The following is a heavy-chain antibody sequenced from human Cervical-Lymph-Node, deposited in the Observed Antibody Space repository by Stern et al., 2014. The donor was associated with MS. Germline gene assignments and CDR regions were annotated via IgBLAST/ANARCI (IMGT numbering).Heavy chain of an antibody. V-gene: IGHV1-69*09. CDR3: ARGVVSNRAAATLHNLFDP. CDR2: IIPILGLA. CDR1: GGTFSSSYA. Sequence: QVQLVQSGAEVKKPGSSMNVSCKTSGGTFSSSYAITWMRQAPGQGLDWMGRIIPILGLANYTQKFQGRGTISPDPSTSTTYMELSSLRSEDTAVYYCARGVVSNRAAATLHNLFDPWGQGTLVTVSS. J-gene: IGHJ5*02. D-gene: IGHD2-15*01.